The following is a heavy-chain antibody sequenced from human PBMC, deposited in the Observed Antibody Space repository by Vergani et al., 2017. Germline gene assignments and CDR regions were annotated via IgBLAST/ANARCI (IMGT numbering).Heavy chain of an antibody. V-gene: IGHV1-2*02. CDR3: ARDRGGWDGAYYFDY. J-gene: IGHJ4*02. CDR1: GYTFTGFY. Sequence: QVQLVQSGAEVKKPGASVKVSCKASGYTFTGFYMHWVRQAPGQGLEWMGWINPNSGGTNYAQKFQGRVTMTRDTSISTAYMELSRLRSDDTAVYYCARDRGGWDGAYYFDYGGQGTLVTVSS. D-gene: IGHD6-19*01. CDR2: INPNSGGT.